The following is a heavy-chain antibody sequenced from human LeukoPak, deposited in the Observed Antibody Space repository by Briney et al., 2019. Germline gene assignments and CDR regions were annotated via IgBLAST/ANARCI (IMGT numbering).Heavy chain of an antibody. CDR3: ATRSSTLAAARCFDD. J-gene: IGHJ4*03. V-gene: IGHV4-34*01. CDR2: IYLRGSS. CDR1: GDSFSAYF. D-gene: IGHD6-6*01. Sequence: SETLSLTCAVHGDSFSAYFWSWIRQVPGKGLEWIGEIYLRGSSNYNTPLKSRATISVDTSKNHFSLSLTSVTAADTAVYYCATRSSTLAAARCFDDWGQGTVVTVSS.